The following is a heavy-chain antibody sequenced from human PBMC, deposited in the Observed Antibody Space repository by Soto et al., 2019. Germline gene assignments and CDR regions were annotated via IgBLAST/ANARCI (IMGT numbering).Heavy chain of an antibody. D-gene: IGHD6-19*01. J-gene: IGHJ4*02. CDR2: MNHNTGNA. Sequence: QVQLVQSGAEVKKPGASVKVSCKASGYTFTSYDIHWVRQAPGQRLEWMGWMNHNTGNAASAQKFQGRVTMTRNTSISTAYMQLSSLRSEDTAVYFCARVGRGTSGYFDYWGQGTLVTVSS. CDR3: ARVGRGTSGYFDY. V-gene: IGHV1-8*01. CDR1: GYTFTSYD.